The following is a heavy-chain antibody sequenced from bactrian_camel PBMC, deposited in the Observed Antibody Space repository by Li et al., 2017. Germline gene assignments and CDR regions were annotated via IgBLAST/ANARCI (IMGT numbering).Heavy chain of an antibody. V-gene: IGHV3S53*01. CDR1: EDIYSRNN. CDR2: IAGAGNP. D-gene: IGHD8*01. Sequence: HVQLVESGGGSVQAGGSLRLSCVASEDIYSRNNMAWFRQPPGKEREGVASIAGAGNPAYVDAVKGRFTISRVNTNQTLYLHMNNLKPEDTAVYYCAAGKERESNFDYWGRGTQVTVS. J-gene: IGHJ6*01. CDR3: AAGKERESNFDY.